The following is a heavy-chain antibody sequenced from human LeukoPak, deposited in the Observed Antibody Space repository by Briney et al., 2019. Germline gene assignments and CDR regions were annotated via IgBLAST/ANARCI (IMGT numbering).Heavy chain of an antibody. CDR3: ARNFVPYYYGSGYYDAFDI. V-gene: IGHV3-21*01. CDR1: GFTFSSYS. J-gene: IGHJ3*02. CDR2: ISSSSSYI. Sequence: GGSLRPSCAASGFTFSSYSMNWVRQAPGKGLEWVSSISSSSSYIYYADSVKGRFTISRDNAKNSLYLQMNSLRAEDTAVYYCARNFVPYYYGSGYYDAFDIWGQGTMVTVSS. D-gene: IGHD3-10*01.